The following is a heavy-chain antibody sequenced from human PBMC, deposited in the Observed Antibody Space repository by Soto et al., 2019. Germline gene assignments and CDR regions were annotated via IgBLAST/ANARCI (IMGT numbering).Heavy chain of an antibody. CDR1: GGTFSSYT. V-gene: IGHV1-69*02. J-gene: IGHJ5*02. D-gene: IGHD4-17*01. CDR2: IIPILGIA. CDR3: AGGLYDYGDYDNWFAR. Sequence: QVQLVQSGAEVKKPGSSVKVSCKASGGTFSSYTISWVRQAPGQGLEWMGRIIPILGIANYAQKFQGRVTITAEKSTSTAYMELSSLRSEDTAVYYCAGGLYDYGDYDNWFARWGQGTLVTVSS.